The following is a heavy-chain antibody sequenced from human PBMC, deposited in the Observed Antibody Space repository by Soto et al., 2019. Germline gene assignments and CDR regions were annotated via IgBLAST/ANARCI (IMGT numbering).Heavy chain of an antibody. J-gene: IGHJ4*02. D-gene: IGHD3-10*01. CDR1: GGSISSSGYY. V-gene: IGHV4-39*01. Sequence: QLQMQESGPGLVKPSETLSLNCTVSGGSISSSGYYWGWIRQPPGKGLEWVGRIYYSGRPYYNPSLKSRVTISVDSSKNQFSLKLTSVTAADTAVYYCARRELQFLLLDYWGQGTLVTVSS. CDR2: IYYSGRP. CDR3: ARRELQFLLLDY.